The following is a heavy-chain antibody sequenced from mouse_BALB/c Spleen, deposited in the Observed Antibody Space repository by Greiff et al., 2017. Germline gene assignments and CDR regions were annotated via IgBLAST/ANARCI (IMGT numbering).Heavy chain of an antibody. Sequence: EVHLVESGGGLVQPGGSLKLSCAASGFTFSSYGMSWVRQTPDKRLELVATINSNGGSTYYPDSVKGRFTVSRDNAENTLYLQMSSLKSEDTAMYYCARDEGTAYYFDYWGQGTTLTVSS. J-gene: IGHJ2*01. CDR3: ARDEGTAYYFDY. CDR2: INSNGGST. D-gene: IGHD3-3*01. CDR1: GFTFSSYG. V-gene: IGHV5-6-3*01.